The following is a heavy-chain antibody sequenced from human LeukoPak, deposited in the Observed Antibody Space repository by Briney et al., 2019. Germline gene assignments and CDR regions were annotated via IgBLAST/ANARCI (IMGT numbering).Heavy chain of an antibody. D-gene: IGHD3-22*01. V-gene: IGHV1-3*01. CDR1: GYTFSNYI. CDR3: ARDGVYYDSSGYKSNWSDP. CDR2: INAGNGNT. Sequence: ASVKVSCKTSGYTFSNYIIHWVRQAPGQRLEWMGWINAGNGNTKYSQKFQGRVTITRDTSASTAYMELSSLRSEDTAVYYCARDGVYYDSSGYKSNWSDPWGQGTLVTVSS. J-gene: IGHJ5*02.